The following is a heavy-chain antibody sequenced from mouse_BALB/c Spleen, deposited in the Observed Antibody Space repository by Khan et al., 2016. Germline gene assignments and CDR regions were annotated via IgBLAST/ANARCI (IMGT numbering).Heavy chain of an antibody. J-gene: IGHJ3*01. CDR3: ARDPPFAC. Sequence: EVQLQESGPDLVKPSQSLSLTCTVTGYSITSGYSWNWIRQFPGNKLEWMGYIHYSGSTNYNPSLKSRISITRDTPKNKLFLQLNSVTTQDTATYCCARDPPFACWGQGTLVTVSA. V-gene: IGHV3-1*02. CDR1: GYSITSGYS. CDR2: IHYSGST.